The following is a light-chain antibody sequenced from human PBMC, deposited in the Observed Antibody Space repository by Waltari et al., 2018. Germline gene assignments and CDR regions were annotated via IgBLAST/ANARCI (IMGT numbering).Light chain of an antibody. CDR1: QTVFYSSNNKNY. Sequence: DIVMTQSPDSLAVSLGERAAIHCKSSQTVFYSSNNKNYLAWYQQKPGQPPKLLIYWASTRESGVPDRFSGSGSGTHFTLTISSLQAEDVAVYYCQQYYSSVTFGGGTKVEIK. CDR2: WAS. CDR3: QQYYSSVT. V-gene: IGKV4-1*01. J-gene: IGKJ4*01.